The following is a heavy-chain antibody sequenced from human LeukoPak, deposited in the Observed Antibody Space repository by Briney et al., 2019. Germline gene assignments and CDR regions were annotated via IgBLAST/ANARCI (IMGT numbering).Heavy chain of an antibody. CDR3: ARDMTPEYYYGSGSVRY. CDR2: IGGSGVRT. D-gene: IGHD3-10*01. CDR1: GFTFTTYG. J-gene: IGHJ4*02. V-gene: IGHV3-23*01. Sequence: GGSLRLSCSASGFTFTTYGMNWVRQAPGKGLEWVSGIGGSGVRTYYADSVKGRFTISRDNSRNTVYLQMKSLRDEDTAVYYCARDMTPEYYYGSGSVRYWGQGTLVTVSS.